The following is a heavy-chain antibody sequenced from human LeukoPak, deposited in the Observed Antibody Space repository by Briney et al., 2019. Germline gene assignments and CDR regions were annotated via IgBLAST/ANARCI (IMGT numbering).Heavy chain of an antibody. CDR3: AKLVDPVVVVTHLDY. V-gene: IGHV3-30*18. D-gene: IGHD3-22*01. CDR2: ISYDGSNK. Sequence: PGGSLRLSCAASGFTFSSYGMHWVRQAPGKGLEWVAVISYDGSNKYYADSVKGRFTISRDNSKNTLYLQMNSLRAEDTAVYYCAKLVDPVVVVTHLDYWGQGTLVTVSS. J-gene: IGHJ4*02. CDR1: GFTFSSYG.